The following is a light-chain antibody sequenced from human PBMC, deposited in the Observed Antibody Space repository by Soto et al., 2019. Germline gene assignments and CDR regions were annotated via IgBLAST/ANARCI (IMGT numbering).Light chain of an antibody. J-gene: IGKJ5*01. CDR1: QTIGSSS. CDR3: QQSYSTAT. Sequence: ELVLTQSPGTLSFSPVSLSPLSFIASQTIGSSSLAWYQQKPGQPPRLLIYGASTRATGIQDRYSGSGSGTDFPLTISRLEPEDFETYYRQQSYSTATFGQGTQLEIK. CDR2: GAS. V-gene: IGKV3-20*01.